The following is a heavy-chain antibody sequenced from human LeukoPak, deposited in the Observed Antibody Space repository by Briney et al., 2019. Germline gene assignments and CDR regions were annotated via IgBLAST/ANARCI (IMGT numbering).Heavy chain of an antibody. CDR2: INHSGST. CDR3: ARGVVVTATYFDY. J-gene: IGHJ4*02. V-gene: IGHV4-34*01. Sequence: SETLSLTCAVYGGSFSGYYWSWIRKPPGKGLEWIGEINHSGSTNYNPSLKSRVTISVDTSKNQFSLKLSSVTAADTAVYYCARGVVVTATYFDYWGQGTLVTVSS. D-gene: IGHD2-21*02. CDR1: GGSFSGYY.